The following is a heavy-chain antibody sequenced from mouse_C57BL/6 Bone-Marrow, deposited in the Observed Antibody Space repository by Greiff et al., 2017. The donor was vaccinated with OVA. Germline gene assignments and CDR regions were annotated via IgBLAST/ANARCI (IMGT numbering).Heavy chain of an antibody. V-gene: IGHV1-26*01. Sequence: EVQLQQSGPELVKPGASVKISCKASGYTFTDYYMNWVKQSHGKSLEWIGDINPNNGGTSYNQKFKGKATLTVDKSSSTAYMELRSLTSEDSAVYYCARGGYDDYFDYWGQGTTLTVSS. CDR1: GYTFTDYY. CDR3: ARGGYDDYFDY. D-gene: IGHD2-2*01. J-gene: IGHJ2*01. CDR2: INPNNGGT.